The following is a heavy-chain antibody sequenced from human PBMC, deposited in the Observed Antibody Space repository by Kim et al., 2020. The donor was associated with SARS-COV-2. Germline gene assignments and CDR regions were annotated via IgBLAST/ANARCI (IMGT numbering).Heavy chain of an antibody. CDR3: VKAQYLIQDAFDL. V-gene: IGHV3-64D*09. CDR1: GFTFSTYA. J-gene: IGHJ3*01. D-gene: IGHD2-2*01. Sequence: GGSLRLSCSASGFTFSTYAMHWVRQAPGRGLEYVSGINTNGGDTYYADSLKDRFTISRDNSKNTVYLQMSSLRAEDTAVYYCVKAQYLIQDAFDLWGQGTMVTVSS. CDR2: INTNGGDT.